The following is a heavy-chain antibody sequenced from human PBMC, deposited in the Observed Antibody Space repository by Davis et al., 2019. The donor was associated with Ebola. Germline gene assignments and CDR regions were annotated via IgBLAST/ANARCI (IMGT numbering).Heavy chain of an antibody. D-gene: IGHD6-13*01. CDR3: ARMSSSGPYYFDY. Sequence: GESLKISCAASGFTFNIYSMNWVRQAPGKGLEWVSYIISSSATIHYADSVRGRFTISRDNAKNSLYLQMNSLTDEDTAVYYCARMSSSGPYYFDYWGQGTLVTVSS. CDR2: IISSSATI. V-gene: IGHV3-48*02. CDR1: GFTFNIYS. J-gene: IGHJ4*02.